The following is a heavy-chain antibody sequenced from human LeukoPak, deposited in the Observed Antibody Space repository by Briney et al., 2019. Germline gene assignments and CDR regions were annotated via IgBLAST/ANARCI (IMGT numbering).Heavy chain of an antibody. J-gene: IGHJ4*02. CDR3: AKVPQQLVFDY. V-gene: IGHV3-23*01. D-gene: IGHD6-13*01. CDR2: ISGSGGST. Sequence: GGSLRLSCAASGFTFSSYSMNWVRQAPGKGLEWVSAISGSGGSTYYADSVKGRFTISRDNSKNTLYLQMNSLRAEDTAVYYCAKVPQQLVFDYWGQGTLVTVSS. CDR1: GFTFSSYS.